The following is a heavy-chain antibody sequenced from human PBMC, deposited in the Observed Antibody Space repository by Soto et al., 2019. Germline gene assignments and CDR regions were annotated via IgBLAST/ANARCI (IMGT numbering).Heavy chain of an antibody. J-gene: IGHJ4*02. D-gene: IGHD3-10*01. CDR3: AKGSVLKKNMVRGVQGLFDY. CDR1: GFTFSSYA. V-gene: IGHV3-23*01. CDR2: ISGSGGST. Sequence: LRLSCAASGFTFSSYAMSWVRQAPGKGLEWVSAISGSGGSTYYADSVKGRFTISRDNSKNTLYLQVNSLRAEDTAVYYCAKGSVLKKNMVRGVQGLFDYWGQGTLVTVSS.